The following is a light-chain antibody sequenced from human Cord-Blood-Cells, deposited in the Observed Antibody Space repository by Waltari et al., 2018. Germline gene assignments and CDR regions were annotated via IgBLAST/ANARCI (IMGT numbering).Light chain of an antibody. CDR3: CSYAGSSTFVV. J-gene: IGLJ2*01. CDR1: SSDVGSYNL. Sequence: QSDLTQPVSVSGSPGQSITISCTGTSSDVGSYNLVSWYQQHPGKAPKLMIYEGSKRPSGVSNRFSGSKSGNTASLTISGLQAEDEADYYCCSYAGSSTFVVFGGGTKLTVL. CDR2: EGS. V-gene: IGLV2-23*03.